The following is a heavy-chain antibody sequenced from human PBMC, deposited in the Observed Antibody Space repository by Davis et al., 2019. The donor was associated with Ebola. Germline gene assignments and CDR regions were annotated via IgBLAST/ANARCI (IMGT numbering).Heavy chain of an antibody. D-gene: IGHD1-7*01. V-gene: IGHV5-51*01. CDR3: ARRSDWNFAFDY. CDR2: IYPDDSDV. J-gene: IGHJ4*02. Sequence: GESLKISCKGSGYSFANYWIGWVRQMPGKGLEWMGIIYPDDSDVIYGPSFQGQVSISVDTSITTAYLQWSSLKASDTAVYYCARRSDWNFAFDYWGQGTLVTVAS. CDR1: GYSFANYW.